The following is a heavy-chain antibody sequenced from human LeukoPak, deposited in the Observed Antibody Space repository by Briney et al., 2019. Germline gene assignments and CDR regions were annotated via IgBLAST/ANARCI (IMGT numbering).Heavy chain of an antibody. CDR2: INHSGST. J-gene: IGHJ4*02. D-gene: IGHD3-10*01. CDR3: ARQLLWFGELHFDY. Sequence: SEALSLTCAVYGGSFSGYYWSWIRQPPGKGLEWIGEINHSGSTNYNPSLKSRVTISVDTSKNQFSLKLGSVTAADTAVYYCARQLLWFGELHFDYWGQGTLVTVSS. V-gene: IGHV4-34*01. CDR1: GGSFSGYY.